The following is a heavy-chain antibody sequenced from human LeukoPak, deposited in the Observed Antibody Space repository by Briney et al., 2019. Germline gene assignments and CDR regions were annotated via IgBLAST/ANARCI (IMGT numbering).Heavy chain of an antibody. CDR3: ARDVAQYTSSSDFDY. V-gene: IGHV1-2*02. CDR2: INPNSGGT. J-gene: IGHJ4*02. Sequence: ASVKVSCKASGYTSTGYYMHWVRQAPGQGLEWMGWINPNSGGTNYAQRFQGRVTMTRDMSISTAYMELSRLRSDDTAVYYCARDVAQYTSSSDFDYWGQGTLVTVSS. D-gene: IGHD6-6*01. CDR1: GYTSTGYY.